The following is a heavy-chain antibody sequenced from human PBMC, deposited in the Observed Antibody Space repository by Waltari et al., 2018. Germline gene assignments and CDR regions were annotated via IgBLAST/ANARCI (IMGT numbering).Heavy chain of an antibody. D-gene: IGHD2-15*01. CDR3: ARGYRVVLTAPRFDR. CDR1: GFHSEDHG. Sequence: EVQMVESGGGVVRPGGSLTLSCAVSGFHSEDHGMSWVRQPPGKGLEWVTGINWNGATTAYVDSVKGRFIISRDNAKKSLYLHMSGLRVDDTAVYFCARGYRVVLTAPRFDRWGHGTLVTVSS. CDR2: INWNGATT. V-gene: IGHV3-20*04. J-gene: IGHJ4*01.